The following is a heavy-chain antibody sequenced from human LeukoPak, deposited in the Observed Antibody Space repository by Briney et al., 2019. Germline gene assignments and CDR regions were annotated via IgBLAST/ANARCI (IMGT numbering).Heavy chain of an antibody. CDR3: ARGHVPAANYYFDY. Sequence: ASVKVSCNASGGTLRSYAILWVRQAPGQGLEWMGGIIPIFGTGNYAQKSQGRVTITADESTSTAYMELSSLRSEDTAVYYSARGHVPAANYYFDYWGQGTLVTVSS. V-gene: IGHV1-69*13. CDR1: GGTLRSYA. D-gene: IGHD2-2*01. CDR2: IIPIFGTG. J-gene: IGHJ4*02.